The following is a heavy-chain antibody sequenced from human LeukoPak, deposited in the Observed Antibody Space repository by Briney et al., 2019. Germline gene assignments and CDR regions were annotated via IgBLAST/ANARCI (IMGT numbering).Heavy chain of an antibody. J-gene: IGHJ3*02. CDR3: TTRSGSYFSDAFDI. D-gene: IGHD1-26*01. CDR2: IKSKTDGGTT. V-gene: IGHV3-15*01. Sequence: GGSLRLSCAASGFTFSNARMSWVRQAPGKGLEWVGRIKSKTDGGTTDYAAPVKGRFTISRDDSKNTLYLQMNSLKTEDTAVYYCTTRSGSYFSDAFDIWGQGTMVTVSS. CDR1: GFTFSNAR.